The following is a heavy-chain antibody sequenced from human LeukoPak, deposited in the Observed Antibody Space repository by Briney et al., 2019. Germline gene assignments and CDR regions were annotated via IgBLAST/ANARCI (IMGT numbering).Heavy chain of an antibody. CDR3: AKIRRPLLYAKGVSGAFDS. D-gene: IGHD5/OR15-5a*01. J-gene: IGHJ4*02. Sequence: PGGSLRLSCSTSGFTFSSYALSWVRQAPGKGLEWVSGISGNGDGTKYADSVKGRFTILRDPSKNTLYLQMKSLRVGDTAVYYCAKIRRPLLYAKGVSGAFDSWGQGTLVTVSS. CDR2: ISGNGDGT. CDR1: GFTFSSYA. V-gene: IGHV3-23*01.